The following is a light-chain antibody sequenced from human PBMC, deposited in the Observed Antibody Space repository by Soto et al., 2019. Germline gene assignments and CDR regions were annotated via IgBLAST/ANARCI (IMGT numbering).Light chain of an antibody. CDR3: AAWDDSLSGEGV. CDR2: RNN. Sequence: QSVLTQPPSASGTPGQRVTISCSGSSSNIGSNYVYWYQQLPGTAPKLLIYRNNQRPSGVPDRFSGSKSGTSASLAISGLRSEDEADYYCAAWDDSLSGEGVLGTGTKVTAL. CDR1: SSNIGSNY. V-gene: IGLV1-47*01. J-gene: IGLJ1*01.